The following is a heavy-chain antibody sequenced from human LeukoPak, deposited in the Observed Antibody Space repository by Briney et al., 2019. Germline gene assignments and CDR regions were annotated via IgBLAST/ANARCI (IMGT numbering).Heavy chain of an antibody. V-gene: IGHV4-31*03. CDR3: ARGHGGNSRVWYYFDY. CDR2: IYYSGST. CDR1: GGSISSGGYY. J-gene: IGHJ4*02. Sequence: SETPSLTCTVSGGSISSGGYYWSWIRQHPGKGLEWIGYIYYSGSTYYNPSLKGRVTISVDTSKNQFSLKLSSVTAADAAVYYCARGHGGNSRVWYYFDYWGQGTLVTVSS. D-gene: IGHD4-23*01.